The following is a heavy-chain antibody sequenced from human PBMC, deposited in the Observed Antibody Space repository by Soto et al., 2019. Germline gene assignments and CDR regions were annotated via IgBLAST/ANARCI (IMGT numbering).Heavy chain of an antibody. D-gene: IGHD2-21*01. V-gene: IGHV5-10-1*01. CDR2: IDPSDSYT. J-gene: IGHJ6*02. CDR3: ARPMAVRNYYSYGMEV. CDR1: WYSFTSYW. Sequence: PGESLKISCKGSWYSFTSYWISWVRQMPGKGLEWMGRIDPSDSYTNYSPSFQGHVTISADKSISTAYLQWSSLKASDTAMYYCARPMAVRNYYSYGMEVWGQGTTVTVSS.